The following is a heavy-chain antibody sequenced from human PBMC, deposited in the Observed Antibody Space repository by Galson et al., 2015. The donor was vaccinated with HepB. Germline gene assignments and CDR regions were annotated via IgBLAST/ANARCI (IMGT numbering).Heavy chain of an antibody. V-gene: IGHV3-30*18. J-gene: IGHJ4*02. CDR2: ISYDGSKK. D-gene: IGHD2-2*02. CDR1: GFTFSSYG. CDR3: AKDQEYCSSTGCYTSIDY. Sequence: SLRLSCAASGFTFSSYGMHWVRQAPGKGLEWVAVISYDGSKKYYADSVKGRFTISRDNSKNTLYLQINSLRAEDTAVYFCAKDQEYCSSTGCYTSIDYWGQGTLVTVSS.